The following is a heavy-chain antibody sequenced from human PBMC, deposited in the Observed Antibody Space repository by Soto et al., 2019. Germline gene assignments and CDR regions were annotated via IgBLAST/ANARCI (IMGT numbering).Heavy chain of an antibody. J-gene: IGHJ5*02. CDR3: ARISGYSGYDRIYNWFDP. CDR2: IYYSGST. Sequence: SETLSLTCTVSGGSISSGVYYWSWIRHHPGKGLEWIGYIYYSGSTYYNPSLKSRVTISVDTSKNQFSLKLSSVTAADTAVYYCARISGYSGYDRIYNWFDPWGQGTLVTVSS. V-gene: IGHV4-31*03. CDR1: GGSISSGVYY. D-gene: IGHD5-12*01.